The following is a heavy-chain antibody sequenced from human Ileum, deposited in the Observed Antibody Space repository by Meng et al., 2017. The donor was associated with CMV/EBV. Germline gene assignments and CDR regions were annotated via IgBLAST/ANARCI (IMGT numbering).Heavy chain of an antibody. CDR3: VRENGVDASRRNRFEP. Sequence: GESLKISCAASGFAFSAFWMHWARQAPGKGLEWVARINNDGSNTMYADSVKGRFTISRDDAKNSLYLQMNSLRVEDTAVYYCVRENGVDASRRNRFEPWGQGTKVTVSS. J-gene: IGHJ5*02. D-gene: IGHD3-3*01. CDR1: GFAFSAFW. V-gene: IGHV3-74*03. CDR2: INNDGSNT.